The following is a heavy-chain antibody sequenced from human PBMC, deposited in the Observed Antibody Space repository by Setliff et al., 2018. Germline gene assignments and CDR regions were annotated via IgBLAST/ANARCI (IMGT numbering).Heavy chain of an antibody. CDR1: GFTFTDYG. CDR3: ARHDTTWPGVIDS. V-gene: IGHV1-18*01. CDR2: INNYNFNT. D-gene: IGHD2-21*01. J-gene: IGHJ4*02. Sequence: ASVKVSCKSSGFTFTDYGITWVRQVPGQGLEWMGWINNYNFNTQYAQKFQGRVTVTTDTSTTTAYMELRSLRADDTAVYYCARHDTTWPGVIDSWGQGTLVTVSS.